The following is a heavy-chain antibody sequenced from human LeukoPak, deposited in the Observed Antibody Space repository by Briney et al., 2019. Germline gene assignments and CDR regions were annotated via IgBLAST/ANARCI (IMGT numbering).Heavy chain of an antibody. D-gene: IGHD6-13*01. CDR2: INHSGST. CDR1: GGSFSGYY. Sequence: NPSETLSLTCAVYGGSFSGYYWSWIRQPPGKGLEWIGEINHSGSTNYNPSLKSRVTMSVGTSKIQFSLKLSSVTAADTAVYYCARDRGIIAAAGRYNWFDPWGQGTLVTVSS. CDR3: ARDRGIIAAAGRYNWFDP. J-gene: IGHJ5*02. V-gene: IGHV4-34*01.